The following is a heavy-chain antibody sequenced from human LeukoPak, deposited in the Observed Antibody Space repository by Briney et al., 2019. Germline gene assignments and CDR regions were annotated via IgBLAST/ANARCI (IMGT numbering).Heavy chain of an antibody. Sequence: PGGSLRLSCAASGFTFSSYSMNWVRQAPGNGLEWVSSISSSSSYIYYADSVKGRFTISRDNAKNSLYLQMNSLRAEDTAVYYCARDLPYYDSSGYPYFDYWGQGTLVTVSS. V-gene: IGHV3-21*01. CDR1: GFTFSSYS. CDR2: ISSSSSYI. CDR3: ARDLPYYDSSGYPYFDY. J-gene: IGHJ4*02. D-gene: IGHD3-22*01.